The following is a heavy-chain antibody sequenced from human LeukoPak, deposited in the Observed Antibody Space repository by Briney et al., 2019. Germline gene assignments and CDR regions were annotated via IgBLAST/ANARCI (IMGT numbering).Heavy chain of an antibody. Sequence: GGSLRLSCAASGFTFSSYAMSWVRQAPGKGLEWVSVVSGSGGITYYADSVVKGRFTFSRDSSKKTMYMKMNRLRAEETAVYYCARGGSQPITMHVFDYWGQGTLVTVSS. D-gene: IGHD3-10*01. J-gene: IGHJ4*02. CDR3: ARGGSQPITMHVFDY. V-gene: IGHV3-23*01. CDR1: GFTFSSYA. CDR2: VSGSGGIT.